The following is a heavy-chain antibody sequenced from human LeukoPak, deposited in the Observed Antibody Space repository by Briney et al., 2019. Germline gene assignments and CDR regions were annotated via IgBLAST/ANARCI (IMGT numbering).Heavy chain of an antibody. D-gene: IGHD1-26*01. V-gene: IGHV3-74*01. CDR2: INTDGSTT. CDR3: ARGRGGSYNY. J-gene: IGHJ4*02. Sequence: PGGSLRLSCAASGFTFSNDWMHWVRQAPGKGLVWVSRINTDGSTTTYADSVKGRFTISRDNAKNTLYLQMNSLRVEDTAVYYCARGRGGSYNYWGQGTLVPSPQ. CDR1: GFTFSNDW.